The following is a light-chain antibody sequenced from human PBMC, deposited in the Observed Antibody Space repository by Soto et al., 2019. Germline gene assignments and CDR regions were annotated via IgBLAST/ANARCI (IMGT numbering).Light chain of an antibody. Sequence: QSALTQPASVSGPPGQSITISCTGTSSDVGSYSLVSWYQQNPGKAPKLMIYEGTERPSGVSNRFSGSKSGKTASLTISGLQAEDEADYSCCSYANRGGYVFGTVTKVTVL. CDR1: SSDVGSYSL. V-gene: IGLV2-23*01. J-gene: IGLJ1*01. CDR2: EGT. CDR3: CSYANRGGYV.